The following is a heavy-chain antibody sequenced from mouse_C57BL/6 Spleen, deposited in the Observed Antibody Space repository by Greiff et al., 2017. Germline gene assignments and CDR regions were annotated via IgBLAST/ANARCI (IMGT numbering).Heavy chain of an antibody. J-gene: IGHJ2*01. Sequence: VQLKQSGGGLVKPGGSLKLSCAASGFTFSDYGMHWVRQAPEKGLEWVAYISSGSSTIYYADTVKGRFTISRDNAKNTLFLQMTSLRSEDTAMYYCASAITGTRYYFDYWGQGTTLTVSS. D-gene: IGHD4-1*01. CDR1: GFTFSDYG. CDR3: ASAITGTRYYFDY. V-gene: IGHV5-17*01. CDR2: ISSGSSTI.